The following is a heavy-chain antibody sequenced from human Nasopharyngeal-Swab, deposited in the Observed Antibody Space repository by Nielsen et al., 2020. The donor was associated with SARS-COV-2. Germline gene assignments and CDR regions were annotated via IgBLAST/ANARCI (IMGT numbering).Heavy chain of an antibody. CDR1: GFVFSSYA. J-gene: IGHJ4*02. Sequence: GESLKISCAASGFVFSSYAMTWVRQAPRKGLEWVSTLSDSGGTSYYADSVKGRFTISRDNSKNTLYLQMNSLRAEGTAVYYCAKVDGGSYPARDFDYWGQGTLVTVSS. CDR3: AKVDGGSYPARDFDY. CDR2: LSDSGGTS. V-gene: IGHV3-23*01. D-gene: IGHD3-16*02.